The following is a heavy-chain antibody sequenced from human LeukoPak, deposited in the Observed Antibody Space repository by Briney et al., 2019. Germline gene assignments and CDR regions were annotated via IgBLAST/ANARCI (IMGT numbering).Heavy chain of an antibody. CDR2: IYENGGTT. V-gene: IGHV3-23*01. D-gene: IGHD2-21*01. CDR1: GFTFRSHA. J-gene: IGHJ4*02. CDR3: AKDFRIGYSAHFDY. Sequence: KPGGSLGLSCVGSGFTFRSHAMSWVRQAPEKGLEFVSGIYENGGTTYYADSVKGRFSISRDNSKNTLYLQMDSLRGEDTAVYYCAKDFRIGYSAHFDYWGQGALVTVSS.